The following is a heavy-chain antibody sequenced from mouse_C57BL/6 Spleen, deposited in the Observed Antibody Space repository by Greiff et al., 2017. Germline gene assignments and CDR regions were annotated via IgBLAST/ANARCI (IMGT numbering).Heavy chain of an antibody. Sequence: EVKLVESGGGLVKPGGSLKLSCAASGFTFSSYAMSWVRQTPEKRLEWVATISDGGSYTYYPDNVKGRFTISRDNAKNNLYLQMSHLKSEDTAMYYCARDPTTVEVDYYYAMDYWGQGTSVTVSS. CDR3: ARDPTTVEVDYYYAMDY. D-gene: IGHD1-1*01. V-gene: IGHV5-4*01. CDR2: ISDGGSYT. J-gene: IGHJ4*01. CDR1: GFTFSSYA.